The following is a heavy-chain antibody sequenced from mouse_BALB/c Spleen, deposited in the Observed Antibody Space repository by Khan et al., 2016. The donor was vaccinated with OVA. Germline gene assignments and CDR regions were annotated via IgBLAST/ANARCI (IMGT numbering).Heavy chain of an antibody. CDR2: ISTYYGDA. J-gene: IGHJ1*01. Sequence: QVQLQQSGAELVRPGVSVKISCKGSGYTFTHYAMHWVKQSHAKSLEWIGVISTYYGDASSNPKFKGKATMTVDKSSSTAYMELARLTSEDSAIYFCARDYGSSYRYFDVWGAGTTVTVSS. CDR3: ARDYGSSYRYFDV. CDR1: GYTFTHYA. D-gene: IGHD1-1*01. V-gene: IGHV1S137*01.